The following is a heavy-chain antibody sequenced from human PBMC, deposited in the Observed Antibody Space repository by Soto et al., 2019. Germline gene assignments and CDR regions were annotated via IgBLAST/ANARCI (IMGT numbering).Heavy chain of an antibody. CDR3: SRVESIAGPGGYYYYGMDV. V-gene: IGHV1-69*01. Sequence: QVQLVQSGAEVKKPGSSVKVSCKASGGTFSSYAISWVRQAPGQGLEWMGGIIPIFGTANYAQKFQGRVTITADESTSKAYMELSSLRSEDTAVYYCSRVESIAGPGGYYYYGMDVWGQGTTVTVSS. J-gene: IGHJ6*02. D-gene: IGHD6-6*01. CDR2: IIPIFGTA. CDR1: GGTFSSYA.